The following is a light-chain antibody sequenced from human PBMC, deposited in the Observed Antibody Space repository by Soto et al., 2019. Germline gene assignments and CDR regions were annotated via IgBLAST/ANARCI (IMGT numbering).Light chain of an antibody. CDR3: QQYNSYSPT. Sequence: IQLTQSPYTLSASVRDRVAITCRASQSISSWLAWYQQKPGKAPKLLSYDASSLESGVPSRFSGSGSGTEFTLTISSLQPDDFATYYCQQYNSYSPTFGQGTKVDI. V-gene: IGKV1-5*01. J-gene: IGKJ1*01. CDR1: QSISSW. CDR2: DAS.